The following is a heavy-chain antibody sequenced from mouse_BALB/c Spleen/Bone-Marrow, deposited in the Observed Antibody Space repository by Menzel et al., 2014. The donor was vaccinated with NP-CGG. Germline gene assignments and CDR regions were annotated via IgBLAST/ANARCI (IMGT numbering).Heavy chain of an antibody. CDR3: AREGGYYYGSSPYFDV. CDR1: GYSFTGYF. CDR2: INLYNGDT. J-gene: IGHJ1*01. Sequence: EVQLQQSGPELVRPGASVKISCKASGYSFTGYFMNWVMQSHGKSLEWIGRINLYNGDTFYNQKFKGKATLTVDKSSSTAHMELRSLASEDSAVYYCAREGGYYYGSSPYFDVWGAGTTVTVSS. V-gene: IGHV1-20*02. D-gene: IGHD1-1*01.